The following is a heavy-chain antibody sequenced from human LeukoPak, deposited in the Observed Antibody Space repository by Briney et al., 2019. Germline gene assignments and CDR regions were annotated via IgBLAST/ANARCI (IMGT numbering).Heavy chain of an antibody. CDR3: AKDRAGIAAAGRPYFDY. J-gene: IGHJ4*02. V-gene: IGHV3-23*01. CDR1: GFPFSSYA. D-gene: IGHD6-13*01. CDR2: ISGSGGST. Sequence: GGSLRLSCAASGFPFSSYAMSWVRQAPGKGLEWVSAISGSGGSTYYADSVKGRFTISRDNSKNTLYLQMNSLRAEDTAVYYCAKDRAGIAAAGRPYFDYWGQGTLVTVSS.